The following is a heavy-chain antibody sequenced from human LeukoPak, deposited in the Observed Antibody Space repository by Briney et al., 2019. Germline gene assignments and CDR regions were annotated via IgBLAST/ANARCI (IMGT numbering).Heavy chain of an antibody. CDR3: AGADYDILTGYYQYYFDY. CDR2: IYYSGST. V-gene: IGHV4-59*01. J-gene: IGHJ4*02. Sequence: PSETLSLTCTVSGGSISSYYWSWIRQPPGNGLEWIGYIYYSGSTNYNPSLKSRVTISVDTSKNQFSLKLSSVTAADTAVYYCAGADYDILTGYYQYYFDYWGQGTLVTVSS. CDR1: GGSISSYY. D-gene: IGHD3-9*01.